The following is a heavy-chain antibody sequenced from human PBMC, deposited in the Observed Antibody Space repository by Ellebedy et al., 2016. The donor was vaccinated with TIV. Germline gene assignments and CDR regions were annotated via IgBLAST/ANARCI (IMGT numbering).Heavy chain of an antibody. D-gene: IGHD3-10*01. CDR3: ARYGAGSYGGWFDS. CDR1: GYSISGGYY. Sequence: SETLSLTXTVSGYSISGGYYWGWIRQPPGKGLEWIGSMFHSGSTYYNPSLKSRVTFSVDTSKNQFSLRLSSVTAADTAIYYCARYGAGSYGGWFDSWGQGILVTVSS. CDR2: MFHSGST. J-gene: IGHJ5*01. V-gene: IGHV4-38-2*02.